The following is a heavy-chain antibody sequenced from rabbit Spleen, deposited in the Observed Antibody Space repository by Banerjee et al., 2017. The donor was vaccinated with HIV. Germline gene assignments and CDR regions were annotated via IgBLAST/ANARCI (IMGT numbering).Heavy chain of an antibody. CDR3: ARDLDGVIGWNFGW. D-gene: IGHD1-1*01. CDR2: IDTSDGDT. Sequence: LEESGGVLVKPGGTLTLTCTVSGFSFSSNRICWVRQAPGKGLEWIACIDTSDGDTDYANWPKGRFTISKASSTTVTLQMTSLTAADTATYFCARDLDGVIGWNFGWWGPGTLVTVS. CDR1: GFSFSSNR. J-gene: IGHJ4*01. V-gene: IGHV1S45*01.